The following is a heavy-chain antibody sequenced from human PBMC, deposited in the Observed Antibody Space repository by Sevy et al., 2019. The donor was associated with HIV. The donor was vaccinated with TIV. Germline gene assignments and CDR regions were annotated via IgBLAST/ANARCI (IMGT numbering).Heavy chain of an antibody. D-gene: IGHD4-17*01. Sequence: SETLSLTCIVSGASIGSYYWSWIRQPPGKGLEWLGYLHERGVTKYNPSLNGRITMSVDSSKNQVSLNMTSVTTCVTAVYFCARDPAGDYGYWGRGTLVTVSS. CDR3: ARDPAGDYGY. CDR1: GASIGSYY. CDR2: LHERGVT. V-gene: IGHV4-59*01. J-gene: IGHJ4*02.